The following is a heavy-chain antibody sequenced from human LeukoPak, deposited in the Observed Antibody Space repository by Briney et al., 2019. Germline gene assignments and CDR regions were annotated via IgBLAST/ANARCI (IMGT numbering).Heavy chain of an antibody. D-gene: IGHD2-15*01. CDR2: INHSGST. Sequence: SPTRAAFCGAFRGFYLSWIRQPPGEGRGGVGEINHSGSTNYNPSLKSRVTISVDTSKNQFSLKLSSVTAADTAVYYCARGYCSGGSCYSWFDPWGQGTLVTVSS. CDR3: ARGYCSGGSCYSWFDP. V-gene: IGHV4-34*01. CDR1: CGAFRGFY. J-gene: IGHJ5*02.